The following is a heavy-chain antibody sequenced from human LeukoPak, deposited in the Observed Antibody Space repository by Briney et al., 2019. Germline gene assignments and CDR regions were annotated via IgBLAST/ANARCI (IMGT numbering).Heavy chain of an antibody. CDR1: GFTFSSYA. Sequence: GGSLRLSCAASGFTFSSYAMSWVRQAPGKGLEWVSAISGSGGSTYYADSVKGRFTISRDNTKNTLYLQMSSLRAEDTAVYYCATGPGTLYYYYMDVWGKGTTVTVSS. V-gene: IGHV3-23*01. CDR3: ATGPGTLYYYYMDV. CDR2: ISGSGGST. J-gene: IGHJ6*03.